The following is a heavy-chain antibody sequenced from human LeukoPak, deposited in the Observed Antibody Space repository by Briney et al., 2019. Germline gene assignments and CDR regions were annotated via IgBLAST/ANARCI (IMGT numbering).Heavy chain of an antibody. D-gene: IGHD3-10*01. Sequence: SVKVSCKASGGTFSSYVISWVRQAPGQGLEWMGRIIPILGIANYAQKFQGRVTMTADKSTSTAYMELSSLRSEDTAVYYCAGQVRRVIAVHAFDIWGQGTMVTVSS. CDR1: GGTFSSYV. V-gene: IGHV1-69*04. J-gene: IGHJ3*02. CDR2: IIPILGIA. CDR3: AGQVRRVIAVHAFDI.